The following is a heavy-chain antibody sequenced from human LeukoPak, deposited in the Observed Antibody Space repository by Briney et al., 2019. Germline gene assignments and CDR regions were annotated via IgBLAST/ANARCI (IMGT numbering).Heavy chain of an antibody. CDR1: GFTFSDYY. J-gene: IGHJ4*02. CDR3: ARGPVSYSSSWYIRDDY. CDR2: ISSSGSTI. D-gene: IGHD6-13*01. Sequence: SGGSLRLSCAASGFTFSDYYMSWIRQAPGKGLEWVSYISSSGSTIYYADSVKGRFTISRDNAKNSLYLQMNSLRAEDTAVYYCARGPVSYSSSWYIRDDYWGQGTLVTVSS. V-gene: IGHV3-11*01.